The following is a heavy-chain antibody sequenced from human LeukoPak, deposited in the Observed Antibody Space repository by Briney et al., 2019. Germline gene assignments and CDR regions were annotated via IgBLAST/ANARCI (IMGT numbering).Heavy chain of an antibody. CDR1: GGTFSSYA. J-gene: IGHJ3*02. Sequence: SVKVSCKASGGTFSSYAISWVRQAPGQGLEWMGGIIPIFGTANYAQKFQGRVTITADKSTSTAYMELSSLRSEDTAVYYCARDDGGQQLFPEVDAFDIWGQGTMVTVSS. D-gene: IGHD6-13*01. CDR2: IIPIFGTA. V-gene: IGHV1-69*06. CDR3: ARDDGGQQLFPEVDAFDI.